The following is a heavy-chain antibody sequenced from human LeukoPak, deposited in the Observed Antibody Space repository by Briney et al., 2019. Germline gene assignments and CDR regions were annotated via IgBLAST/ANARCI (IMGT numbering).Heavy chain of an antibody. D-gene: IGHD6-19*01. Sequence: ASVKVPCKASGYTFSAYSIHWLRQAPGQRFEWMGWIDGDSGDTRYSQKFQGRVTFTRDTSASTVYMELSSLRSEDTAVYYCARGSTSDWLLDYWGQETLVTISS. CDR3: ARGSTSDWLLDY. V-gene: IGHV1-3*01. CDR1: GYTFSAYS. J-gene: IGHJ4*02. CDR2: IDGDSGDT.